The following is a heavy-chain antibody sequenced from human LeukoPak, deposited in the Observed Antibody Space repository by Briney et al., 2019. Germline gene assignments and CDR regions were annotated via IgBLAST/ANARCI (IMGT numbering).Heavy chain of an antibody. CDR2: ISAYNGNT. J-gene: IGHJ3*02. CDR3: ARSDSMDLNYDILTGEGAFDI. V-gene: IGHV1-18*01. CDR1: GYTFTSYG. Sequence: GASVKVSCKASGYTFTSYGISWVRQAPGQGLEWMGWISAYNGNTNYAQKLQGRVTMTTDTSTSTAYMELRSLRSDDTAVYYCARSDSMDLNYDILTGEGAFDIWGQGTMVTVSS. D-gene: IGHD3-9*01.